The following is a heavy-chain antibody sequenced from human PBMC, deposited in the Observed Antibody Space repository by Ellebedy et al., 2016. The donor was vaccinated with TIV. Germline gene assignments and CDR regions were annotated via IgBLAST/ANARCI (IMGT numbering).Heavy chain of an antibody. CDR2: ISTSGGT. V-gene: IGHV4-4*07. D-gene: IGHD3-10*01. CDR3: ARDPISGGE. CDR1: GGSISGYS. J-gene: IGHJ4*02. Sequence: MPSETLSLTCTVSGGSISGYSWSWIRQPAGKGLEYIGRISTSGGTSYNPSLKSRVSMSVDTSKNQFSLNLSSVTAADTAVYYCARDPISGGEWGQGTLVTVSS.